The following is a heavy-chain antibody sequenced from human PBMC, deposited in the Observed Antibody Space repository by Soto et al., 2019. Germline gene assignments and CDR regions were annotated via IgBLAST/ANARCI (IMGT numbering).Heavy chain of an antibody. D-gene: IGHD3-10*01. J-gene: IGHJ6*04. V-gene: IGHV3-74*01. Sequence: EVQLVESGGGLVQPGGSLRLSCAASGFTLSGRSMHWVRQAPGKGLVWVSGIDNAGTDSTYADSVKGRCTSSRDNAKNMPYLQMNCLRVADTAVYYCARGWFGPDVWGKGTTVTVSS. CDR2: IDNAGTDS. CDR1: GFTLSGRS. CDR3: ARGWFGPDV.